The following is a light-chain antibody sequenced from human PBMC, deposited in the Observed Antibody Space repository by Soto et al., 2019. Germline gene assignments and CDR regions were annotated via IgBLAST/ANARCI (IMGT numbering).Light chain of an antibody. CDR1: SSDVGAFNY. CDR2: DVN. Sequence: LTQPLSVSWSPGQYVTISCTGTSSDVGAFNYVSWYQQHPGKAPKLMIYDVNQRPSGVPDRFSGSKSGNTASLTISGLQAEDEADYYCFSYAGMYTYVFETGTKVTVL. J-gene: IGLJ1*01. CDR3: FSYAGMYTYV. V-gene: IGLV2-11*01.